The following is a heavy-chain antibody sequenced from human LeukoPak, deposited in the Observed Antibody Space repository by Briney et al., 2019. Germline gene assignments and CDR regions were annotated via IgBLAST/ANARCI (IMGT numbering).Heavy chain of an antibody. J-gene: IGHJ6*02. CDR1: GFTFSSYW. CDR2: IKSDGSST. CDR3: SRDSLSSCGGDCYSGLDV. V-gene: IGHV3-74*01. D-gene: IGHD2-21*02. Sequence: GGSLRLSCAASGFTFSSYWMHWVRQAPGEALMWVSRIKSDGSSTTYADSVKGRFTISRDNAKNTLYLQMNSLRAEDTAVYYCSRDSLSSCGGDCYSGLDVWGQGATVTVSS.